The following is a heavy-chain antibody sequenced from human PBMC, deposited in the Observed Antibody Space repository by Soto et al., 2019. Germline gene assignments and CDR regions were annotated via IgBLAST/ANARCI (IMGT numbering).Heavy chain of an antibody. CDR2: INSDGSST. J-gene: IGHJ3*02. V-gene: IGHV3-74*01. Sequence: EVQLVESGGGLVQPGGSLTLSGAASGFTFSNYWMHWVRQAPGKGLVWVSRINSDGSSTTYADSVKGRFTISRDNAKNTLYLEMNSLRAEDTALYYCARRGAGFDIWGQGTMVTVSS. D-gene: IGHD6-19*01. CDR1: GFTFSNYW. CDR3: ARRGAGFDI.